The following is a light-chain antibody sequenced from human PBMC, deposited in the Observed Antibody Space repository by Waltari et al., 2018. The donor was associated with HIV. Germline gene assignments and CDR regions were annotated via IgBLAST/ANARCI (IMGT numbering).Light chain of an antibody. J-gene: IGLJ3*02. CDR3: QTWGTGIQV. CDR2: LKRDGSH. V-gene: IGLV4-69*02. CDR1: RGPTNSA. Sequence: QLVLTQSPSASASLGASVKLTCTLSRGPTNSAIAWHQQHPEKGTRYLMTLKRDGSHSKGDGIPDRFSGSSSGAERYLIISSLQSEDEADYYCQTWGTGIQVFGGGTKVTVL.